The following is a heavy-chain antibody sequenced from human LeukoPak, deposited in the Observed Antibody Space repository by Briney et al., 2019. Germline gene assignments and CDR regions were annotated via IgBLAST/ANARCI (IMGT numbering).Heavy chain of an antibody. J-gene: IGHJ6*02. V-gene: IGHV3-74*01. CDR3: ARATSYNNYGMDV. CDR1: GFTFSHHW. D-gene: IGHD1-14*01. Sequence: GGSLRLSCAASGFTFSHHWMHWVRQVPGKGLVWVSRINSDGSSTTYADSVKGRFTISRDNARNTLYLQMNSLRAEDTAVHYCARATSYNNYGMDVWGQGTTVTVSS. CDR2: INSDGSST.